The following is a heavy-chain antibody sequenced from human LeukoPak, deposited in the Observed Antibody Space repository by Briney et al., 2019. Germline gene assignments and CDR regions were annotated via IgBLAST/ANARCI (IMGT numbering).Heavy chain of an antibody. Sequence: GGSLRLSCAASGFTVSSNYMSWVRQAPGKGLEWVSVIYSGGSTYYADSVKGRFTISSDNSKNTLYLQMNSLRAEDTAVYYCARDKHVLLWFGDHGGYFDYWGQGTLVTVSS. CDR2: IYSGGST. CDR1: GFTVSSNY. J-gene: IGHJ4*02. CDR3: ARDKHVLLWFGDHGGYFDY. D-gene: IGHD3-10*01. V-gene: IGHV3-66*01.